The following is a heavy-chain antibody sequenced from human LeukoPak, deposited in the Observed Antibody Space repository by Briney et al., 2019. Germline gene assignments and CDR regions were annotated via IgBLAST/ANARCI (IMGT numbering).Heavy chain of an antibody. CDR3: ATGYSYGSVYYYYMDV. CDR2: FDPEDGET. D-gene: IGHD5-18*01. J-gene: IGHJ6*03. V-gene: IGHV1-24*01. CDR1: GYTLTELS. Sequence: ASVKVSCKVSGYTLTELSMHWVRQAPGKGLGWMGGFDPEDGETIYAQKFQGRVTMTEDTSTDTAYMELSSLRSEDTAVYYCATGYSYGSVYYYYMDVWGKGTTVTVSS.